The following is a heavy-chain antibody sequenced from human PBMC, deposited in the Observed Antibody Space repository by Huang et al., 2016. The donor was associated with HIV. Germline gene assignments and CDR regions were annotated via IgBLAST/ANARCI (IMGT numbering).Heavy chain of an antibody. J-gene: IGHJ6*02. CDR3: ARHGRVAGHYYNNMDV. D-gene: IGHD6-19*01. CDR1: GGSISSRSYY. Sequence: LQLQESGPGLVKSSETLSLICTVSGGSISSRSYYWGWIRQPPGKGPEGIGRIYYSGHTSYNPPLKSRVTMSVYTSNNQFSLKVNSATAADTAVYYCARHGRVAGHYYNNMDVWGRGTTVTVSS. CDR2: IYYSGHT. V-gene: IGHV4-39*01.